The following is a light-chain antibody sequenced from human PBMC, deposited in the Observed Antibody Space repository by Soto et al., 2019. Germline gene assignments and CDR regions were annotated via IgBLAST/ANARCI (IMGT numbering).Light chain of an antibody. CDR3: QQYDNLPLT. J-gene: IGKJ4*01. CDR2: DAS. CDR1: QDISNY. V-gene: IGKV1-33*01. Sequence: DIQMTQSPSSLSASVGDRVTITFEASQDISNYLNWYQQKPGKAPKLLIYDASNLETGVPSRFSGSGSGTDFTFTISSLRPEDIATYYCQQYDNLPLTFGGGTKVDI.